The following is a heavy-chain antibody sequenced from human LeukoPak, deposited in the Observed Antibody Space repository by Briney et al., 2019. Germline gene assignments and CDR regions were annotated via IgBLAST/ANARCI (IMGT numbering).Heavy chain of an antibody. CDR2: IYHSGST. Sequence: SETLSLTCSVSNYSISRTYHWGWIRQPPGKGLECIGSIYHSGSTYYNPSLKSRVTISVDTSKNQFSLNLSSVTAADTAMYYCARAVGTSRNFFDYWGQGTLVTVSS. CDR3: ARAVGTSRNFFDY. J-gene: IGHJ4*02. CDR1: NYSISRTYH. D-gene: IGHD4-23*01. V-gene: IGHV4-38-2*02.